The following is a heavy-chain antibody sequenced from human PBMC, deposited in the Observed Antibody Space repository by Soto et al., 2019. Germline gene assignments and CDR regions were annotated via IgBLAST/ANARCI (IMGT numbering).Heavy chain of an antibody. CDR3: ARDSPPVDY. J-gene: IGHJ4*02. CDR2: ISAYNGNT. Sequence: QVQLVQSGAEVKKPGASVKVSCKASGYTFSNYGISWVRQAPGQGLEWMGWISAYNGNTKYAQKLQGRVPMTTDTSTSTAYMEPRSLRSGDTAVDYCARDSPPVDYWGQGTLVTVSS. CDR1: GYTFSNYG. V-gene: IGHV1-18*01.